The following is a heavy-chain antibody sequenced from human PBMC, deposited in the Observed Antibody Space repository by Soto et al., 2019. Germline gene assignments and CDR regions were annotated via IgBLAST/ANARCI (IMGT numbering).Heavy chain of an antibody. D-gene: IGHD3-22*01. CDR2: MNPNSGNT. J-gene: IGHJ4*02. Sequence: QVQLVQSGAEVKKPGASVKVSCKASGYTFTSYDINWVRQATGQGLEWMGWMNPNSGNTGYAQKFQGRVTMTRNTSISTAYMEVSSLRSEDTAVYYCARGGSRYYYDSSGYLNDYWGQGTLVTVSS. CDR3: ARGGSRYYYDSSGYLNDY. V-gene: IGHV1-8*01. CDR1: GYTFTSYD.